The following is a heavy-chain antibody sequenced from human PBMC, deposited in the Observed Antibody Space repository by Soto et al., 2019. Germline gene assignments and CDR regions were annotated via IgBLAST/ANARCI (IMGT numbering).Heavy chain of an antibody. V-gene: IGHV3-73*01. J-gene: IGHJ4*02. Sequence: GESLKISCAASGFTFSGSAMHWVRQASGKGLEWVGRIRSKANSYATAYAASVKGRFTISRDDSKNTAYLQMNSLKTEDTAVYYCTSFMNPNWGQGTLVTVSS. CDR1: GFTFSGSA. CDR2: IRSKANSYAT. CDR3: TSFMNPN.